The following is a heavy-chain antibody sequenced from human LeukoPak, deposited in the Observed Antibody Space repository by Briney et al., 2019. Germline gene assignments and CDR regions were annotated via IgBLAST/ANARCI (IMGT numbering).Heavy chain of an antibody. V-gene: IGHV3-23*01. CDR2: ISGSGHIT. D-gene: IGHD1-26*01. CDR3: ASEHIVGATATY. CDR1: GFIFSKYD. J-gene: IGHJ1*01. Sequence: GGSLRLSCAASGFIFSKYDMRWVRQAPGKGLEWLSAISGSGHITYYADSVKGQFTVSRGNSKNTLYLQMNSLRADDAAVYYCASEHIVGATATYWGRGTLVTVS.